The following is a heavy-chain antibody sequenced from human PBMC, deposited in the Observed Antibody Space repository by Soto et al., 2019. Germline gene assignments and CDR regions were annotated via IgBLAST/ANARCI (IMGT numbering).Heavy chain of an antibody. CDR1: GFTFSSYW. Sequence: EVQLVESGGGLVQPGGSLRRSCSASGFTFSSYWMHWVRQAPGKGLVWVSHINNDGSSTIYADSVRGRFTISRDNAKNTLYLEMNGLRAEDTAVYFCARDARYYYTDVWGKGTTVTVSS. CDR3: ARDARYYYTDV. J-gene: IGHJ6*03. V-gene: IGHV3-74*01. D-gene: IGHD6-6*01. CDR2: INNDGSST.